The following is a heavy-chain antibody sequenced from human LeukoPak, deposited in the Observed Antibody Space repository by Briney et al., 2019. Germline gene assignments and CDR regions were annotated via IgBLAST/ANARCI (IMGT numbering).Heavy chain of an antibody. V-gene: IGHV1-18*01. CDR3: ASQLRYFDQDYYGMDV. D-gene: IGHD3-9*01. J-gene: IGHJ6*02. CDR1: GYTFTSYG. CDR2: ISAYNGNT. Sequence: GASVKVSCKASGYTFTSYGISWVRRAPGQGLEWMGWISAYNGNTNYAQKLQGRVTMTTDTSTSTAYMELRSLRSDDTAVYYCASQLRYFDQDYYGMDVWGQGTTVIVSS.